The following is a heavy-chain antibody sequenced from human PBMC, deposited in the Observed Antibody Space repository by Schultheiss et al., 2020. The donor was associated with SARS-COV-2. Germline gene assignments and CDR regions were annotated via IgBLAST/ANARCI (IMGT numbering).Heavy chain of an antibody. D-gene: IGHD1-26*01. CDR1: GYSISSSSYY. CDR3: ARDRFAIVGATKGFNWFDP. V-gene: IGHV4-39*07. CDR2: INHSGST. Sequence: SETLSLTCAVSGYSISSSSYYWGWIRQPPGKGLEWIGEINHSGSTNYNPSLKSRVTISVDTSKNQFSLKLSSVTAADTAVYYCARDRFAIVGATKGFNWFDPWGQGTLVTISS. J-gene: IGHJ5*02.